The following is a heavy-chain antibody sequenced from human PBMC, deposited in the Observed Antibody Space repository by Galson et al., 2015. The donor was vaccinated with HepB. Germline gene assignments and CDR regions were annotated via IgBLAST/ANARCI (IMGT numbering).Heavy chain of an antibody. CDR1: GFTFSSYW. V-gene: IGHV3-74*01. D-gene: IGHD6-19*01. Sequence: SLRLSCAASGFTFSSYWMHWVRQAPGKGLVWVSRINSDGSSTSYADSVKGRFTISRDNAKNTLYLQMNSLRAEDTAVYYCAREGVAVAGFDYWGQGTLVTVSS. CDR3: AREGVAVAGFDY. J-gene: IGHJ4*02. CDR2: INSDGSST.